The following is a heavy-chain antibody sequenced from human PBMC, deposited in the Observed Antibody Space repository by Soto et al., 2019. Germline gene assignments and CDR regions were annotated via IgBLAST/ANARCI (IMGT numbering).Heavy chain of an antibody. V-gene: IGHV4-4*02. J-gene: IGHJ3*02. Sequence: QVQLQESGPGLVKPSGTLSLTCAVSGGSISSSNWWSWVRQPPGKGLERIGEIYHSGSTNYNPSLKSRVTLSVDKSKNQFALKLSSVTAADTAVYYCARADDFPFDIWGQGTMVTVSS. D-gene: IGHD3-16*01. CDR3: ARADDFPFDI. CDR2: IYHSGST. CDR1: GGSISSSNW.